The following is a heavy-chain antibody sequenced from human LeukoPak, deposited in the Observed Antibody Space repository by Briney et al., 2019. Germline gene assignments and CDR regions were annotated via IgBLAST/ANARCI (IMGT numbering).Heavy chain of an antibody. CDR1: VGSFSGYY. CDR3: ARGRVVRGVMAY. CDR2: INHSGST. V-gene: IGHV4-34*01. Sequence: SETLTLTCAVYVGSFSGYYWSWIRQPPGKGLEWIGEINHSGSTNYNPSLKSRVTISVDTSKNQFSLKLSSVTAADTAVYYCARGRVVRGVMAYWGQGTLLTVSS. J-gene: IGHJ4*02. D-gene: IGHD3-10*01.